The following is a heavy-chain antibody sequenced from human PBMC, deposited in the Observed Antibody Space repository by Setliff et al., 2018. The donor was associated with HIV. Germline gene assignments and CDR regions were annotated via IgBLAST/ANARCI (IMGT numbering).Heavy chain of an antibody. CDR2: IYSDDST. J-gene: IGHJ4*02. CDR3: VKDYFPRWGGMEGYSYGIFDY. Sequence: QTGGSLRLSCAASGFTVSSNYMSWVRQAPGKGLEWVSVIYSDDSTYYVDSVKGRFTISRDNSKNTLYLQMNSLRAEDTAVYFCVKDYFPRWGGMEGYSYGIFDYWGQGALVTVSS. V-gene: IGHV3-53*01. CDR1: GFTVSSNY. D-gene: IGHD5-18*01.